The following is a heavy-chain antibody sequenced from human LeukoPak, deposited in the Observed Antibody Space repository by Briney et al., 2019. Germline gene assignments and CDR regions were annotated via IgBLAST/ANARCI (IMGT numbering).Heavy chain of an antibody. Sequence: GGSLRLSCAASGFTFSSYAMHWVRQAPGKGLEWVAVISYDGSNKYYADSVKGRFTISRDNSKNTLYLQMNSLRAEDTAVYYCARDGSVTYYYYMDVWGKGTTVTVSS. D-gene: IGHD4-11*01. CDR1: GFTFSSYA. CDR2: ISYDGSNK. CDR3: ARDGSVTYYYYMDV. V-gene: IGHV3-30-3*01. J-gene: IGHJ6*03.